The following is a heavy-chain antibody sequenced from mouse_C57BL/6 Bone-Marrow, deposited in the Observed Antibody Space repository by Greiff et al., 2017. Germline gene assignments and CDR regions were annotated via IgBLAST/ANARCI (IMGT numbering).Heavy chain of an antibody. Sequence: EVQLVESGPELVKPGASVKISCKASGYTFTDYNMHWVKQSHGKSLEWIGDINPYYGGTIYNQKFKGKATLTVDKSSSTAYIELRSLTSEDAAVYYCAGAFYYDYHWYFDDWGTGTTVTVAS. CDR1: GYTFTDYN. CDR2: INPYYGGT. D-gene: IGHD2-4*01. CDR3: AGAFYYDYHWYFDD. J-gene: IGHJ1*03. V-gene: IGHV1-18*01.